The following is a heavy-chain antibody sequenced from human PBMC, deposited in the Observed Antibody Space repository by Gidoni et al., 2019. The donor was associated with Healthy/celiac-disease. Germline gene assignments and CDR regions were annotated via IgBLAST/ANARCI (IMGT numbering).Heavy chain of an antibody. Sequence: EVQLLESGGGLVQPGGSLRLSCRASGFTFRSYAMSWVRQAPGKGLEWVSAISGSGGSTYYADSVKGRFTISRDNSKNTLYLQMNSLRAEDTAVYYCAKDQRITMIVVVIGFDYWGQGTLVTVSS. J-gene: IGHJ4*02. V-gene: IGHV3-23*01. CDR2: ISGSGGST. D-gene: IGHD3-22*01. CDR3: AKDQRITMIVVVIGFDY. CDR1: GFTFRSYA.